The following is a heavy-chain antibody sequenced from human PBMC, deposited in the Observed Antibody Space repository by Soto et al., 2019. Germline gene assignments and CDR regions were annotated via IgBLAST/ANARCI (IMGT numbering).Heavy chain of an antibody. J-gene: IGHJ3*02. CDR1: GFTFSSYS. CDR2: ISSSSSYI. D-gene: IGHD3-10*01. V-gene: IGHV3-21*01. CDR3: AREGYYYGSGSYYQADAFDI. Sequence: EVQLVESGGGLVKPGGSQRLSCAASGFTFSSYSMNWVRQAPGKGLEWVSSISSSSSYIYYADSVKGRFTISRDNAKPSRYLQMNSRGAEDTAVYYCAREGYYYGSGSYYQADAFDIWGQGTMVTVSS.